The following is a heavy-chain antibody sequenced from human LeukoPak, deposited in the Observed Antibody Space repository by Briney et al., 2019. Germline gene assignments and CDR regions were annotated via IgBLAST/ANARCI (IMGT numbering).Heavy chain of an antibody. D-gene: IGHD6-19*01. V-gene: IGHV3-30*02. CDR1: GFTFSSYG. CDR2: IRYDGSNK. J-gene: IGHJ4*02. Sequence: GGSLRLSCAASGFTFSSYGMHWVRQAPGKGLEWVAFIRYDGSNKYYADSVKGRFTISRGNSKNTLYLQMNSLRAEDTAVYYCARVPRVSIAVAGTLDYWGQGTLVTVSS. CDR3: ARVPRVSIAVAGTLDY.